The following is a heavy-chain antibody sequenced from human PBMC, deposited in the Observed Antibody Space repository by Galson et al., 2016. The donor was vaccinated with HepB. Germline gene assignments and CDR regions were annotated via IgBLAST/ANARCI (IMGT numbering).Heavy chain of an antibody. CDR3: ATRGP. J-gene: IGHJ5*02. D-gene: IGHD3-16*01. V-gene: IGHV3-66*01. CDR2: IYSDDRT. CDR1: GFIVTSDF. Sequence: RLSCAASGFIVTSDFMIWVRQAPGKGLEWLSIIYSDDRTFYTDSVKGRFTIFIDSSKNTLYLQMNSLIVEDTAVYHCATRGPWGQGTLVTVSS.